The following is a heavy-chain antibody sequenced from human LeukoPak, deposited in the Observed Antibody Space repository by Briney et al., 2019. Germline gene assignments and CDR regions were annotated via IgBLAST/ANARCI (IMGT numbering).Heavy chain of an antibody. CDR2: IWYDESNK. D-gene: IGHD1-26*01. CDR3: ARDLSSGGASPKY. J-gene: IGHJ4*02. V-gene: IGHV3-33*01. CDR1: GFTLSSYG. Sequence: GGSLRLSCAASGFTLSSYGMHWVRQAPGKGLEWVAFIWYDESNKSYADSVKGRFTISRDNSRNTLYLQMNSLRAEDTAVYYCARDLSSGGASPKYWGQGTLVTVSS.